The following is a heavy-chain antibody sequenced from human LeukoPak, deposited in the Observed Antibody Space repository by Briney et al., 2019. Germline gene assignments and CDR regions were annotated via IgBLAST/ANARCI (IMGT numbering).Heavy chain of an antibody. D-gene: IGHD2-8*01. J-gene: IGHJ5*02. Sequence: ASVKVSFKASGYIFSDYYIHWVRQAPGRGLEWMGVINPSGGGTSYAQKFQGRVTMTRDTSTSTVYMDLRSLRSEDTAVYFCARDMLAVPSNWFDPWGQGTLVTVSS. V-gene: IGHV1-46*01. CDR1: GYIFSDYY. CDR2: INPSGGGT. CDR3: ARDMLAVPSNWFDP.